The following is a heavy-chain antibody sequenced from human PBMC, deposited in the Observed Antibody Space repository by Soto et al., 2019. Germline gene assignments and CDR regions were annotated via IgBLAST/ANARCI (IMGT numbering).Heavy chain of an antibody. CDR3: AREPRGSGSFYRL. CDR1: GYMFTSYG. V-gene: IGHV1-18*04. CDR2: ISAHNDDT. J-gene: IGHJ4*02. D-gene: IGHD3-10*01. Sequence: ASVKVSCKAAGYMFTSYGISWLRQAPGQGLEWMGWISAHNDDTNYAQNLQGRVTMTTDRSTSTAYMELRSLRSDDTAVYYCAREPRGSGSFYRLWSQGSLGTGST.